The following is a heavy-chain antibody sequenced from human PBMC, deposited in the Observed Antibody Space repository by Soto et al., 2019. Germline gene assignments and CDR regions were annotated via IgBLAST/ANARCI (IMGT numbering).Heavy chain of an antibody. V-gene: IGHV1-3*01. CDR1: GYTFTKYT. CDR3: ARDATLHFDFWKKLNWFDL. Sequence: ASVKVSCKTSGYTFTKYTIHWVRQAPGQRLEWMGWINAGNGNTEYSQKFQGRVTITRDTSASTAYMELSSLRSEDSGVYYCARDATLHFDFWKKLNWFDLWGQGTQVTVSS. J-gene: IGHJ5*02. D-gene: IGHD3-3*01. CDR2: INAGNGNT.